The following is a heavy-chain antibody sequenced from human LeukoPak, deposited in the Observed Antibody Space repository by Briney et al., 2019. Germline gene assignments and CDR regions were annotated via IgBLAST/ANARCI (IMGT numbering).Heavy chain of an antibody. CDR2: ISSSSSYI. CDR3: ASWGSFSSPIDY. D-gene: IGHD3-16*01. J-gene: IGHJ4*02. CDR1: GFTFSSYS. Sequence: GGSLRLSCAASGFTFSSYSMNWVRQAPGKGLEWASSISSSSSYIYYADSVKGRFTISRDNAKNSLYLQMNSLRAEDTAVYYCASWGSFSSPIDYWGQGTLVTVSS. V-gene: IGHV3-21*01.